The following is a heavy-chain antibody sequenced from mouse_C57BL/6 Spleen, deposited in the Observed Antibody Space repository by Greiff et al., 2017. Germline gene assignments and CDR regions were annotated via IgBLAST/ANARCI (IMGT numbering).Heavy chain of an antibody. CDR1: GYTFTSYW. CDR3: ARVVVQAMDY. D-gene: IGHD1-1*02. J-gene: IGHJ4*01. CDR2: IDPSDSET. V-gene: IGHV1-52*01. Sequence: QVQLQQPGAELVRPGSSVKLSCKASGYTFTSYWMHWVKQRPIQGLEWIGNIDPSDSETHYNQKFKDKATLTVDKSSSTAYMQLSSLTSEDSAVYYCARVVVQAMDYWGQGTSVTVSS.